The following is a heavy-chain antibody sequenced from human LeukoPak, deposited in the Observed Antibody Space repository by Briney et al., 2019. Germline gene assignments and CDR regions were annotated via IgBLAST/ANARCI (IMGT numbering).Heavy chain of an antibody. CDR1: GFIFISYE. J-gene: IGHJ4*02. CDR2: INSGGSSI. D-gene: IGHD1-1*01. Sequence: GGSLRLSCAASGFIFISYEMNWVRQAPGKGLEWVSYINSGGSSIYYAVSVRGRFTISRDNAKNSLYLQMNTLRAEDTAVYYCVRDQGTWEYDYWGQGTLVTVSS. V-gene: IGHV3-48*03. CDR3: VRDQGTWEYDY.